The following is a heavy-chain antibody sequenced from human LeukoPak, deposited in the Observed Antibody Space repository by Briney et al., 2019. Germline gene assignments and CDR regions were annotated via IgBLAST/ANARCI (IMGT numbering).Heavy chain of an antibody. CDR3: ARVLMVCGRFVDY. CDR2: IYHSGST. V-gene: IGHV4-38-2*01. J-gene: IGHJ4*02. Sequence: PSETLSLTCAVSGYSISRGYYWGWIRQPPGKGLEWIGNIYHSGSTYYNPSLKNRVTISVDTSKNQFSLNVSSVTAADTAVYYCARVLMVCGRFVDYWGQGTLVIVSS. CDR1: GYSISRGYY. D-gene: IGHD2-8*01.